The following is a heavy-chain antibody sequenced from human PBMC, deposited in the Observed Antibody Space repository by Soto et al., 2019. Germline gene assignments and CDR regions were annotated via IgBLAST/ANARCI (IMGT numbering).Heavy chain of an antibody. D-gene: IGHD5-12*01. CDR3: ARDLGDGYNFGPLYAG. Sequence: SETLSLTCTVSGGSISSGGYYWSWIRQHPGKGLEWIGYIYYSGSTYYNPSLKSRVTISVDTSKNQFSLKLSSVTAADTAVYYYARDLGDGYNFGPLYAGWGQGTLVTVSS. CDR2: IYYSGST. V-gene: IGHV4-31*03. J-gene: IGHJ4*02. CDR1: GGSISSGGYY.